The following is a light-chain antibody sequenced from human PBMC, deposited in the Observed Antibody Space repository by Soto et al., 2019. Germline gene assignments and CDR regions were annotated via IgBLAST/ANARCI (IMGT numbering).Light chain of an antibody. J-gene: IGLJ1*01. CDR2: EVT. CDR3: CPYAGGYTPVSV. V-gene: IGLV2-23*02. Sequence: QSALTQPASVSGSPGQSITISCTGTNNDIGYYFLVSWYQHHPGRAPKLIIYEVTQRPSGISNRFSGSKSGNTASLTISGLQAEDQANYYSCPYAGGYTPVSVSGNGTKVTVL. CDR1: NNDIGYYFL.